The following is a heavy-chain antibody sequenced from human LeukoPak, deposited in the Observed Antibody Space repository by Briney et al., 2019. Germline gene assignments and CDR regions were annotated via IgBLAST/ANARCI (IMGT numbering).Heavy chain of an antibody. Sequence: PSETLSLTCTVSGGSISSTGHYWGWIRQPPGKGLEWIGTIYYTGNTYYNPSLESRVTISIDTSKNQFSLKLSSVTAADTAVYYCAREHDYDWFDPWGQGTLVTVSS. V-gene: IGHV4-39*02. J-gene: IGHJ5*02. CDR1: GGSISSTGHY. CDR2: IYYTGNT. D-gene: IGHD4-17*01. CDR3: AREHDYDWFDP.